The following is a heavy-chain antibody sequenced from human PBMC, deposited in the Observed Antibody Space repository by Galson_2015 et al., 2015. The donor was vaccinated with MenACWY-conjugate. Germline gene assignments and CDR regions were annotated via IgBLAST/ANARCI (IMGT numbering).Heavy chain of an antibody. CDR2: ISAYNGIT. D-gene: IGHD5-12*01. CDR1: GYTFTISG. Sequence: SVKVSCKASGYTFTISGINWVRQAPGQGLEWMAWISAYNGITHYSQKFQGRVTVTTDASTTTAYMELRSLRSDDTAVYYCTRGPRNSGYDREGFDYWGQGTLVTVSS. J-gene: IGHJ4*02. CDR3: TRGPRNSGYDREGFDY. V-gene: IGHV1-18*01.